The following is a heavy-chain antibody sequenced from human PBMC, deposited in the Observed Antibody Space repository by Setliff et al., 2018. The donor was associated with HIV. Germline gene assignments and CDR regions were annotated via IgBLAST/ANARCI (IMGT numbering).Heavy chain of an antibody. Sequence: GGSLRLSCAASGFTFSSYGMHWVRQAPGKGLEWVAVIWYDGNNKYYADSVKDRFTISRDNSKNTLYLQLNSLRPDDTGVYYCASARIPTGGTSTSFDFWGQGALVTVSS. J-gene: IGHJ4*02. CDR2: IWYDGNNK. V-gene: IGHV3-33*01. D-gene: IGHD1-1*01. CDR1: GFTFSSYG. CDR3: ASARIPTGGTSTSFDF.